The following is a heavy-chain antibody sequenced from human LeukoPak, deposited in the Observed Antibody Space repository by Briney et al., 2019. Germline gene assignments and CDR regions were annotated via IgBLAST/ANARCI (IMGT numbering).Heavy chain of an antibody. D-gene: IGHD3-22*01. V-gene: IGHV1-69*05. CDR1: GGTFSSYA. Sequence: ASVKVSCKASGGTFSSYAISWVRQAPGQGLEWMGGIIPIFGTANYAQKFQGRVTITTDESTSTAYMELSSLRSEDTAVYYCASLYGSSGYYFDYWGQGTLVTVSS. CDR3: ASLYGSSGYYFDY. CDR2: IIPIFGTA. J-gene: IGHJ4*02.